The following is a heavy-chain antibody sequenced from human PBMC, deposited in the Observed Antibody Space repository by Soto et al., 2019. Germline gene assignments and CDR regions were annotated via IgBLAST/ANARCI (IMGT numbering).Heavy chain of an antibody. CDR3: AKDLLHTYSYDSSGFFDY. V-gene: IGHV3-23*01. CDR2: ITGSGVTT. J-gene: IGHJ4*02. D-gene: IGHD3-22*01. Sequence: EVQLLESGGGLVQPGGSLRLSCAAAGFTFRSYAMNWVRQAPGKALEWVSRITGSGVTTYYANSVKGRFTISRDNSNNTLSLQMNSLRAEDTAVYYCAKDLLHTYSYDSSGFFDYWGQGTLVTVSS. CDR1: GFTFRSYA.